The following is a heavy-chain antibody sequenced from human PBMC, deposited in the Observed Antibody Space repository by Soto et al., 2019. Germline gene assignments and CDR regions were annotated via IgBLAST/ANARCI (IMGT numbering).Heavy chain of an antibody. CDR1: GYTFITYG. CDR3: ARDRPTSSIRAWYYYYAMDV. D-gene: IGHD6-6*01. J-gene: IGHJ6*02. Sequence: ASVKVSCKASGYTFITYGISWVRQAPGQGLEWMGWISSYNGNTNYAQKLQGRVTMTTDTSTTTAYMELRSLRSDDTAVYYCARDRPTSSIRAWYYYYAMDVCGHGTTVTVSS. CDR2: ISSYNGNT. V-gene: IGHV1-18*01.